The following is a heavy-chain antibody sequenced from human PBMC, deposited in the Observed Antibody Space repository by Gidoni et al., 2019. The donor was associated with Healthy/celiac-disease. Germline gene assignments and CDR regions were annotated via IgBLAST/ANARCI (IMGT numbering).Heavy chain of an antibody. J-gene: IGHJ4*02. V-gene: IGHV4-39*01. CDR1: GGSISSSSYY. Sequence: QLQLQESRPGPVKPSETLSLTCTVSGGSISSSSYYWGWIRQPPGTGLEWIGSIYYSGSTYYNPSLKSRVTISVDTSKNQFSLKLSSVTAADTAVYYCATIAVAGKSIDYWGQGTLVTVSS. CDR2: IYYSGST. CDR3: ATIAVAGKSIDY. D-gene: IGHD6-19*01.